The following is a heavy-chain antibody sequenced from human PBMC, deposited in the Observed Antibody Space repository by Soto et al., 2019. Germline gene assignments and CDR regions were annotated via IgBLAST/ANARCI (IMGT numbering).Heavy chain of an antibody. CDR2: ISCSGST. CDR1: GDSTIHHY. J-gene: IGHJ4*02. CDR3: ARRGASGTYIDH. Sequence: SETLTLTCSLPGDSTIHHYSSWMPQPPGMGREWIGDISCSGSTNYNPSLKSRVTISVDTSKNQFSLKLNSVTAADTAVYYCARRGASGTYIDHWGQGTLVTVSS. V-gene: IGHV4-59*08. D-gene: IGHD3-10*01.